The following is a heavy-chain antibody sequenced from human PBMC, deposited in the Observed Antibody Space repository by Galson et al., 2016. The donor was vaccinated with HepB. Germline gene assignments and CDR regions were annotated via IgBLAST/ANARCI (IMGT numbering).Heavy chain of an antibody. Sequence: SVKVSCKASGYTFSAYGTTWVRQAPGQGLEWMGWISVYNGNTNYAQRFRGRVTMTTDTSTSTAYMELRSLRSDDTAVYYCARDSGCSGGNSYFDCWGQGTLVTVSS. CDR2: ISVYNGNT. V-gene: IGHV1-18*01. CDR3: ARDSGCSGGNSYFDC. J-gene: IGHJ4*03. CDR1: GYTFSAYG. D-gene: IGHD2-15*01.